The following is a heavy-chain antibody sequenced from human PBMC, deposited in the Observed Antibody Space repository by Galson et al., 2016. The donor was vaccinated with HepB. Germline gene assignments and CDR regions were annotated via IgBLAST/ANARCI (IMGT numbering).Heavy chain of an antibody. Sequence: SLRLSCAASGFIFSTPGMIWVRQAPGKGLEWVSLITASGDNPNYADSGKGRFTVSRDNVNNTLHLQLSSLRVEDTAVYYCATDKILGADYWGQGSLVTVSS. V-gene: IGHV3-23*01. J-gene: IGHJ4*02. CDR3: ATDKILGADY. CDR1: GFIFSTPG. CDR2: ITASGDNP. D-gene: IGHD4/OR15-4a*01.